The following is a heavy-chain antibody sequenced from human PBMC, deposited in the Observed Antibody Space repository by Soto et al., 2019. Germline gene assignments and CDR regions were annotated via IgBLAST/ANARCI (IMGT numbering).Heavy chain of an antibody. J-gene: IGHJ4*02. CDR1: GYTFTSYG. V-gene: IGHV1-18*01. Sequence: QVQLVQSGAEVKKPGASVKVSCKASGYTFTSYGISWVRQAPGQGLEWMGWISAYNGNTNYAQKLQGRVTMTTDTSTSTDYMELRSLRSDDTAVYYCARVGCTNGLCDWAYFDYWGQGTLVTVSS. CDR2: ISAYNGNT. CDR3: ARVGCTNGLCDWAYFDY. D-gene: IGHD2-8*01.